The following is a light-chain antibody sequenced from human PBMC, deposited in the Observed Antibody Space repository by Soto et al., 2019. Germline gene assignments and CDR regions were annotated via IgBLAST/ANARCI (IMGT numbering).Light chain of an antibody. CDR2: DVS. J-gene: IGLJ1*01. Sequence: QSVLTQPASVSGSPGQSITISCTGTSSDAGGYNYVSWYQHHPGEAPKLMIYDVSNRPSGVSNRFSGSKSGNTASLTISGLQPEDEADYYCSSYTTSNTRQIVFGTGTKVTVL. CDR3: SSYTTSNTRQIV. V-gene: IGLV2-14*03. CDR1: SSDAGGYNY.